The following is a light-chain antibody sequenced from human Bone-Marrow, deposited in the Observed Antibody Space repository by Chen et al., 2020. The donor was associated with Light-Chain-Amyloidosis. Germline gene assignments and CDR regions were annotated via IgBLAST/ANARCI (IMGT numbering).Light chain of an antibody. Sequence: EIVMTQSPATLSVSPGERATLSCRASQSVSSNLAWYQQKPGQAPRLLIYGASTRATGIPARFSGSGSGTDFTLTISSLQPEDFATYYCKQSYSTPPTFGQGTKVEIK. CDR2: GAS. J-gene: IGKJ1*01. CDR3: KQSYSTPPT. CDR1: QSVSSN. V-gene: IGKV3-15*01.